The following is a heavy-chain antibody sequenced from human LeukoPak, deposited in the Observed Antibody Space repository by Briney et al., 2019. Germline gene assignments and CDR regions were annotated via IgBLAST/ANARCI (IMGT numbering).Heavy chain of an antibody. D-gene: IGHD6-19*01. CDR1: GSSISSGYY. Sequence: SETLSLTCAVSGSSISSGYYWGWIRQPPGKGLEWIGSMYHSGRTYYNPSLKSRVTISVGTSTNQFSLKVNSVTAPRPAMYYCARLLGWASYYMDVWGKGTTVTVSS. CDR3: ARLLGWASYYMDV. CDR2: MYHSGRT. J-gene: IGHJ6*03. V-gene: IGHV4-38-2*01.